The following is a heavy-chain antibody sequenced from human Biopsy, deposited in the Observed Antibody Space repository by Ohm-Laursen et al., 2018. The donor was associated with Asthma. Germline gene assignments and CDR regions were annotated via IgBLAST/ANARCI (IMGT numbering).Heavy chain of an antibody. J-gene: IGHJ4*02. CDR1: GFTFRSYA. CDR3: ARDVMEWYLPAFDF. CDR2: GGSYYDGGLK. Sequence: SLRLSCAASGFTFRSYAIHWVRRGPGKGLERVAVGGSYYDGGLKYYADSVNGRFTVSRDDSKNTLYLQMNSLRPDDTAVYYCARDVMEWYLPAFDFWGQGTLVTVSS. D-gene: IGHD3-3*01. V-gene: IGHV3-30-3*01.